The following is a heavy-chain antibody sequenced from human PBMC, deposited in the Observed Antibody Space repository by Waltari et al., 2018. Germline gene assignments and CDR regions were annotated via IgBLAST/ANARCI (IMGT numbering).Heavy chain of an antibody. CDR1: GYSLSSGYY. V-gene: IGHV4-38-2*01. Sequence: QVQLQESGPGLVKPSETLSLTCAVSGYSLSSGYYWGWIRPPTGKGLEWIGSSYHSGSTYYTPSLKSRVTISVDTSKNQFSLKLSSVTAADTAVYYCARLADGGYSSGWYFDYWGQGTLVTVSS. J-gene: IGHJ4*02. CDR2: SYHSGST. CDR3: ARLADGGYSSGWYFDY. D-gene: IGHD6-25*01.